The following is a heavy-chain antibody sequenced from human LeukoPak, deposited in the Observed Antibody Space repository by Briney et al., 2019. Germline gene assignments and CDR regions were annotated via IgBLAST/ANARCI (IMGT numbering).Heavy chain of an antibody. CDR1: GFSFSSYG. Sequence: GGSLRLSCAVSGFSFSSYGMTWVRQAPGKGLEWVSSSGGGGSTNSADSVKGRFTISRDNSKNTLYLQMNSLRAEDTAVYYCAKSSYYDSSGYYREYYFDHWGQGTLVTVSS. J-gene: IGHJ4*02. CDR3: AKSSYYDSSGYYREYYFDH. D-gene: IGHD3-22*01. CDR2: SSGGGGST. V-gene: IGHV3-23*01.